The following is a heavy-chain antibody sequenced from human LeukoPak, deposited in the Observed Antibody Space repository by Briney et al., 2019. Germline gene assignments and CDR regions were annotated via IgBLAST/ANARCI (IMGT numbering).Heavy chain of an antibody. CDR3: ARLQQLTFDY. Sequence: SETLSLTCTVSGGSISSSSYYWGWIRQPPGKGLEWIGSMYYTGSTYYNPSLKGRVTISVDTSKNQFSLKLSSVTAADMAVYYCARLQQLTFDYWGQGTLVTVSS. D-gene: IGHD6-13*01. V-gene: IGHV4-39*01. J-gene: IGHJ4*02. CDR2: MYYTGST. CDR1: GGSISSSSYY.